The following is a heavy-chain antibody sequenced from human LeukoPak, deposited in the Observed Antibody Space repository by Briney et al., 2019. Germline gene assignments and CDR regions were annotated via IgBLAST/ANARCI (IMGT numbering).Heavy chain of an antibody. D-gene: IGHD6-13*01. CDR3: AKGMGAAAGTSDY. J-gene: IGHJ4*02. CDR2: ISGSGDT. V-gene: IGHV3-23*01. CDR1: GFTFSSAV. Sequence: GGSLRLSCAASGFTFSSAVMTWVRQAPGKGLEWVSSISGSGDTYYADSVKGRFIISRDNSKNTLYLQMNSLRAEDTAVYYCAKGMGAAAGTSDYWGQGTLVTVSS.